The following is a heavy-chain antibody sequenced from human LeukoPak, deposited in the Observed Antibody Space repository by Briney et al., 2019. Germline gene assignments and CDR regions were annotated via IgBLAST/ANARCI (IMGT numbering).Heavy chain of an antibody. Sequence: ASVKVSCKASGYTFSGYYRHWVRQAPGQGLEWMGWINPNSGGTNYAQKFQGRVTMTRDTSISTAYMELSRLRSDDTAVYYCARGYPLSTTAAGTYFQHWGQGTLVTVSS. CDR1: GYTFSGYY. J-gene: IGHJ1*01. D-gene: IGHD6-13*01. V-gene: IGHV1-2*02. CDR3: ARGYPLSTTAAGTYFQH. CDR2: INPNSGGT.